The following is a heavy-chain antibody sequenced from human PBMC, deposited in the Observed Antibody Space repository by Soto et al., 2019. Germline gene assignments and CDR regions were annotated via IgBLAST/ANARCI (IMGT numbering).Heavy chain of an antibody. Sequence: VSLRLSCAASGFTFSSYAMSWVRQAPGKGLEWVSAISGSGGSTYYADSVKGRFTISRDNSKNTLYLQMNSLRAEDTAVYYCAKISGGSSGSYYYYGMDVWGQGTTVTVSS. CDR1: GFTFSSYA. J-gene: IGHJ6*02. CDR3: AKISGGSSGSYYYYGMDV. CDR2: ISGSGGST. D-gene: IGHD6-19*01. V-gene: IGHV3-23*01.